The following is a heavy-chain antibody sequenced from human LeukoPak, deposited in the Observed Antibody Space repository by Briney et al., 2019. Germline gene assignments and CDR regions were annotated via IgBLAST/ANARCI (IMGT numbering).Heavy chain of an antibody. V-gene: IGHV1-18*01. CDR2: VSGYNGNT. D-gene: IGHD2-21*01. CDR1: GYTFTSYD. J-gene: IGHJ5*02. CDR3: ARGDWFDP. Sequence: ASVKVSCKASGYTFTSYDINWVRQAPGQGPEWMGWVSGYNGNTNYAQKFEGRVAMTTDTSTSTAYMELRGLRSEDTAVYYCARGDWFDPWGQGTLVTVSS.